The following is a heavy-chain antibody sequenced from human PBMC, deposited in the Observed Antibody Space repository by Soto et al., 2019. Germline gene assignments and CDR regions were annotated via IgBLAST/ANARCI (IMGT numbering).Heavy chain of an antibody. Sequence: SETLSLTCTVSGGSISSYYWSWIRQPPGKGLEWIGYIYYSGSTNYTPSLKSRVTISVDTSKNQFSLKLSSVTAADTAVYYCARVGYSYGRASYYFDYWGQGTLVTVSS. D-gene: IGHD5-18*01. CDR2: IYYSGST. CDR3: ARVGYSYGRASYYFDY. V-gene: IGHV4-59*01. CDR1: GGSISSYY. J-gene: IGHJ4*02.